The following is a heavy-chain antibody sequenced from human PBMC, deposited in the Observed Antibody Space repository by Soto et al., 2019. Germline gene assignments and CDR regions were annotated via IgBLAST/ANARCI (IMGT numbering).Heavy chain of an antibody. D-gene: IGHD4-17*01. Sequence: QITLKESGPTLVKPTQTLTLTCTFSGFSLSANGVVVGWIRQPPGKALEWLALIYWDDSKEYSPSLKSRLTITKDTSRNEVVLTMTNMDPVDTATYYCAKKGGGDYVLGYWGQGTLVTVSS. CDR3: AKKGGGDYVLGY. V-gene: IGHV2-5*02. J-gene: IGHJ4*02. CDR2: IYWDDSK. CDR1: GFSLSANGVV.